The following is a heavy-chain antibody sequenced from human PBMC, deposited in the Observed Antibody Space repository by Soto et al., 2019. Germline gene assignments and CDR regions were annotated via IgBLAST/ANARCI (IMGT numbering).Heavy chain of an antibody. D-gene: IGHD6-6*01. Sequence: GGSLRLSCAASGFTVSSNYMSWVRQAPGKGLEWVSVIYSGGSTYYADSVKGRFTISRDNSKNTLYLQMNSLRAEDTAVYYCARVIGARPGWFDPWRQGTLVTVSS. CDR3: ARVIGARPGWFDP. J-gene: IGHJ5*02. V-gene: IGHV3-53*01. CDR2: IYSGGST. CDR1: GFTVSSNY.